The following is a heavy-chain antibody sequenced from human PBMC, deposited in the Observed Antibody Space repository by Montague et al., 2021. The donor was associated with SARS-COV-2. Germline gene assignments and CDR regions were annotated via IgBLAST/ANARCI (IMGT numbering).Heavy chain of an antibody. V-gene: IGHV4-39*01. CDR2: IYYSGST. CDR1: GGSISSSSYY. J-gene: IGHJ6*02. CDR3: ARHDDILTTYYYYYGMDV. D-gene: IGHD3-9*01. Sequence: ETLSLTCTVSGGSISSSSYYWGWIRQPPGKGLEWIGRIYYSGSTYYNPYLKSRVTISVDTSKNQFSLKLSSVTAADTAVYYCARHDDILTTYYYYYGMDVWGPGTTVTVSS.